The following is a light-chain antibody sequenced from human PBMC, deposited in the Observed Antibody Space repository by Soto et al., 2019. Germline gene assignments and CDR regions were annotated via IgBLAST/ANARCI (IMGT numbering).Light chain of an antibody. J-gene: IGKJ1*01. CDR3: LQHSTYPWT. V-gene: IGKV1-17*01. Sequence: DVQMTQSPSSLSASVGDIVTITCRASQDIRFNLGWFQQKPGEGPKRFIYSSSDLQSGVPSGFSANSSGTEFTLIVNGLQPEDSVSDFCLQHSTYPWTFVLGTKV. CDR1: QDIRFN. CDR2: SSS.